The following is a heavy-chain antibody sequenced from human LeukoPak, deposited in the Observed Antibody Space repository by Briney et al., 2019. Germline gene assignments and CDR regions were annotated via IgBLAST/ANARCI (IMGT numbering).Heavy chain of an antibody. Sequence: GSLRLSCAAPGFTFSSYGMHWVRQAPGKGLEWVAFIRYDGSNKYYADSVKGRFTISRDNSKNTLYLQMNSLRAEDTAVYYCAKDERGGGYSYGPYYFDYWGQGTLVTVSS. CDR3: AKDERGGGYSYGPYYFDY. V-gene: IGHV3-30*02. J-gene: IGHJ4*02. D-gene: IGHD5-18*01. CDR2: IRYDGSNK. CDR1: GFTFSSYG.